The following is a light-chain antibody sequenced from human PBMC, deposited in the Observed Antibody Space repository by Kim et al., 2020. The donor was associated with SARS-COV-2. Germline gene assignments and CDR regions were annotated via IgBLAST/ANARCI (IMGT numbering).Light chain of an antibody. CDR3: QQYGSSPQYT. J-gene: IGKJ2*01. V-gene: IGKV3-20*01. Sequence: PGERATRSCRASQSVSSSYLAWYQKKPGQAPRLLIYGASSRATGIPDRFSGSGSGTDFTLTISRLEPEEFAVYYCQQYGSSPQYTFGQGTKLEI. CDR1: QSVSSSY. CDR2: GAS.